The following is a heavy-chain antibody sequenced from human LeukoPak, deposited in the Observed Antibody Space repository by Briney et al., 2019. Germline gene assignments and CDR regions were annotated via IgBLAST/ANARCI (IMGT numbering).Heavy chain of an antibody. CDR3: TEWLRSNPYYYYYMDV. D-gene: IGHD5-12*01. J-gene: IGHJ6*03. Sequence: GGSLRLSCAASGFTFSSYAMSWVRQAPGKGLEWVGRVKSKTDGGTTDYAAPVKGRFTISGDDSENTLYLQMNSLKTEDTAVYYCTEWLRSNPYYYYYMDVWGKGTTVTVSS. CDR1: GFTFSSYA. V-gene: IGHV3-15*01. CDR2: VKSKTDGGTT.